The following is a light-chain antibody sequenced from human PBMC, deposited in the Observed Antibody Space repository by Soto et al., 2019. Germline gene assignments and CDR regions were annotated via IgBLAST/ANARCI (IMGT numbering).Light chain of an antibody. Sequence: DIVMTQSPDSLAVSLGERATINCKSSQSALYSSNNKNYLAWYQQKPGQPPKLLIYWASTRESGVPDRFSGSGSGTDFTLTISSLQAEDVAVYYCQQYYSTPVTFGGGTKVEIE. CDR2: WAS. CDR3: QQYYSTPVT. CDR1: QSALYSSNNKNY. V-gene: IGKV4-1*01. J-gene: IGKJ4*01.